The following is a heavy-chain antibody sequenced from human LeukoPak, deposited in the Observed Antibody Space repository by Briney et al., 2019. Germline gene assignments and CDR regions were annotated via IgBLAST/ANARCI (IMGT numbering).Heavy chain of an antibody. V-gene: IGHV4-31*03. J-gene: IGHJ6*02. Sequence: SETLSLTCTVSGGSISSGGYYWSWIRQHPGKGLEWIGYIYYSGSTYYNPSLKSRVTISVDTSKNQFSLKLSSVTAADTAVYYCARVEAVRLKDAAAYYYYGMDVWGQGTTVTVSS. CDR1: GGSISSGGYY. CDR3: ARVEAVRLKDAAAYYYYGMDV. D-gene: IGHD6-19*01. CDR2: IYYSGST.